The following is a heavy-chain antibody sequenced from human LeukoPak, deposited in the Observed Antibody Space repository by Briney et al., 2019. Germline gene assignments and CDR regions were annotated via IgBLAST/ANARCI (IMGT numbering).Heavy chain of an antibody. D-gene: IGHD1-26*01. J-gene: IGHJ4*02. V-gene: IGHV3-9*03. Sequence: GGSLRLSCAASGFTFDDYAMHWVRQAPGKGLEWVSGISWNSGSIGYADSVKGRFTISRDNAKNSLYLQMNSLRAEDMALYYCAKVNSGSYHGLYYFVYWGQGTLVTVSS. CDR3: AKVNSGSYHGLYYFVY. CDR2: ISWNSGSI. CDR1: GFTFDDYA.